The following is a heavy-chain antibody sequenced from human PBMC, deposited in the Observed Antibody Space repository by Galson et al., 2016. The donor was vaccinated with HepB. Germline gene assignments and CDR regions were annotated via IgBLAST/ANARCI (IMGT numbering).Heavy chain of an antibody. D-gene: IGHD2-15*01. CDR1: GFTFSSYG. Sequence: SLRLSCAASGFTFSSYGMNWVRQAPGKGLEWVAVICYDGSNKYYADSVKGRFTISRDNSKNTLYLQMNSLRAEDTAVYYCARDTKGRVEVVVAANYYYYYGMDVWGQGTTVTVSS. CDR2: ICYDGSNK. V-gene: IGHV3-33*01. CDR3: ARDTKGRVEVVVAANYYYYYGMDV. J-gene: IGHJ6*02.